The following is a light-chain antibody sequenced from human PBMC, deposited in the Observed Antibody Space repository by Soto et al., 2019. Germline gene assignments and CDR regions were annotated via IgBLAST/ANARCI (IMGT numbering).Light chain of an antibody. V-gene: IGKV1-5*03. CDR2: KAS. CDR1: QTISSW. Sequence: DIPLTQSPSFLSASVGDRVTITCRASQTISSWLAWYQQKPGKAPKLLIYKASTLKSGVPSRFSGSGSGTEFTLTISSLQPDDFATYFCQQYSDYSRTFGQGTKVDI. J-gene: IGKJ1*01. CDR3: QQYSDYSRT.